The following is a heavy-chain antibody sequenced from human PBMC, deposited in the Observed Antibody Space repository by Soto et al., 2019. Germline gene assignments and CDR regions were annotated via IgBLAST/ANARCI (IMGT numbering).Heavy chain of an antibody. CDR3: ANVSSSWYGSYWND. J-gene: IGHJ1*01. CDR2: MSGSDGTT. CDR1: GFTFSSYA. Sequence: EVQVLESGGGLVQPGGSLRLSCAASGFTFSSYAMSWVRQAPGKGLEWVSGMSGSDGTTYYVDSVKGRFSISRDNSQNSLYLQMNGLRVEDKAIFYGANVSSSWYGSYWNDWGQGTLVTVSS. D-gene: IGHD6-19*01. V-gene: IGHV3-23*01.